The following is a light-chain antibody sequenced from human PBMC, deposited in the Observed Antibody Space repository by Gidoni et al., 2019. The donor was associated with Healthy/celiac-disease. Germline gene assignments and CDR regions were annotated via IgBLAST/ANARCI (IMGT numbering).Light chain of an antibody. J-gene: IGLJ2*01. CDR1: KLGDKY. CDR3: QAWDSSVAVV. Sequence: SYELTQPPSVSVSPGQTASITCAGEKLGDKYACWYQQKPGQSPVLVIYQDSKRPSGIPERFSGSNSGNTATLTISGTQAMDEADYYCQAWDSSVAVVFGGGTKLTVL. CDR2: QDS. V-gene: IGLV3-1*01.